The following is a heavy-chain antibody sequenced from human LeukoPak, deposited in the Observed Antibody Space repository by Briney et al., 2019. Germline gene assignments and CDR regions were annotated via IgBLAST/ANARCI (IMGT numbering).Heavy chain of an antibody. CDR1: GFIISGDS. J-gene: IGHJ4*02. CDR2: ISRDSGIK. CDR3: ARVRFQPLTTLNVFDY. V-gene: IGHV3-48*01. D-gene: IGHD3-3*01. Sequence: PGGSLRLSCAASGFIISGDSMNWVRQAPGKGLEWIAYISRDSGIKYYADSVRGRFTISRDNAKSSLYLQMHSLRAEDTALYHCARVRFQPLTTLNVFDYWGQGTLVTVSS.